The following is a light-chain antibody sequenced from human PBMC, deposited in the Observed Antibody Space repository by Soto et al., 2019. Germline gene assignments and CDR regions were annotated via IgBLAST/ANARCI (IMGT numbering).Light chain of an antibody. V-gene: IGKV3-11*01. Sequence: EIVLTQSPATLSLSPGERATLSCRASQSVSSYLAWYQQKPGQAPRLLIYDASNRATGIPARFSGSGSGTDFTPTISLLDPEDVAVYYCQQRSNWPLTFGGGTKVEIK. CDR1: QSVSSY. CDR3: QQRSNWPLT. CDR2: DAS. J-gene: IGKJ4*01.